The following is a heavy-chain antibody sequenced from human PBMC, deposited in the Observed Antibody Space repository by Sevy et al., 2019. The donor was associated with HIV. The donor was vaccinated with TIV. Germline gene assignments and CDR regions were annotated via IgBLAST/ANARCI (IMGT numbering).Heavy chain of an antibody. CDR3: ARQVRFSGVIINHFDY. Sequence: SDTLSLTCTVSGDSISSQSYYWAWIRQSPGKGLEWIASIYYTGSSYYNLSLRGRVTISVDTSKEQISLKLSSVTAADTAVYFCARQVRFSGVIINHFDYWGHGTLVTVSS. J-gene: IGHJ4*01. CDR1: GDSISSQSYY. V-gene: IGHV4-39*01. D-gene: IGHD3-3*01. CDR2: IYYTGSS.